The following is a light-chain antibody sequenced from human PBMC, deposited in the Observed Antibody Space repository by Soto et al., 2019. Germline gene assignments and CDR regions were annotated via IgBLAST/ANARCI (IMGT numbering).Light chain of an antibody. CDR1: QSVSSSS. CDR2: DAS. J-gene: IGKJ1*01. Sequence: EIVLTQSPGTLSLSPGERATLSCRASQSVSSSSLAWYQQKRGQAPRLLIHDASSRATGIPDRFSGSGSGTDFTLTIRRMENEDFAVYYCQKYGGSPRTLGKGNKGDIK. V-gene: IGKV3-20*01. CDR3: QKYGGSPRT.